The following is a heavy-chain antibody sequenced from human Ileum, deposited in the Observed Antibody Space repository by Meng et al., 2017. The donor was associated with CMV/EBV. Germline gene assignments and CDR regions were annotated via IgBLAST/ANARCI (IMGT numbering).Heavy chain of an antibody. CDR1: GDSISSGNNY. J-gene: IGHJ4*02. D-gene: IGHD1-14*01. CDR3: AKGTGVTDPFDY. Sequence: LQLQESGPGLVQPSETLSLTCTVSGDSISSGNNYWGWIRQPPGKRLEWIGSIYYTGSTYYSPSFKSRATISVDTSKNQFSLKLSSVTAADTAIYYCAKGTGVTDPFDYWGQGTLVTVSS. V-gene: IGHV4-39*07. CDR2: IYYTGST.